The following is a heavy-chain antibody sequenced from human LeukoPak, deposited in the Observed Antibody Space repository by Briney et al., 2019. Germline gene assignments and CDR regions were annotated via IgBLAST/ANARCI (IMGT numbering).Heavy chain of an antibody. Sequence: PGGSLRLSCAASGFTFDDYGMSWVRQPPGKGLEWIGEINHSGSTNYNPSLKSRVTISVDTSKNQFSLKLSSVTAADTAVYYCARGFPNEGGSGSYYNGYYHYGMDVWGQGTTVTVS. J-gene: IGHJ6*02. V-gene: IGHV4-34*01. CDR1: GFTFDDYG. CDR3: ARGFPNEGGSGSYYNGYYHYGMDV. CDR2: INHSGST. D-gene: IGHD3-10*01.